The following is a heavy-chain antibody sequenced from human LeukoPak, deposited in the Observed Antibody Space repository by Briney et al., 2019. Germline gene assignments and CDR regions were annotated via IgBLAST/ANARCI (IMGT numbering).Heavy chain of an antibody. CDR3: ARPSDIVVVPAAVDAFDI. D-gene: IGHD2-2*01. Sequence: SVKVSCKASGGTFSSYAISWVRQAPGQGLEWMGGIIPIFGTANYAQKFQGRVTITADESTSTAYMELNSLRSEDTAVYYCARPSDIVVVPAAVDAFDIRGQGTMVTVSS. V-gene: IGHV1-69*13. CDR1: GGTFSSYA. J-gene: IGHJ3*02. CDR2: IIPIFGTA.